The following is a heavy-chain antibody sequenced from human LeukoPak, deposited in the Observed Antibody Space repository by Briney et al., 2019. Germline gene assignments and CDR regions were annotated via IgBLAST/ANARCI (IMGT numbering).Heavy chain of an antibody. CDR2: ISYDGSNK. J-gene: IGHJ6*02. D-gene: IGHD4-11*01. CDR1: GFTFSSYA. CDR3: ARDKEVTYYYYSGMDV. Sequence: GRSLRLSCAASGFTFSSYAMHWVRQAPGKGLEWVAVISYDGSNKYYADSVKGRFTISRDSSKNTLYLQMNSLRAEDTAVYSCARDKEVTYYYYSGMDVWGQGTTVTVSS. V-gene: IGHV3-30-3*01.